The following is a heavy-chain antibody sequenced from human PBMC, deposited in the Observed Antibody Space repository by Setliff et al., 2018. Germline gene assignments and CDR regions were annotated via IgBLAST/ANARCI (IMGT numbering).Heavy chain of an antibody. Sequence: GSLRLSCAASGLTFSSYAMSWVRQAPGKGLEWVSAISGSGGSTYYADSVKGRFTISRDNSKNTLYLQMNSPRAEDTAVYYCANLNLGRYCSGGSCYGLPDYWGQGTLVTVSS. CDR3: ANLNLGRYCSGGSCYGLPDY. CDR1: GLTFSSYA. J-gene: IGHJ4*02. CDR2: ISGSGGST. V-gene: IGHV3-23*01. D-gene: IGHD2-15*01.